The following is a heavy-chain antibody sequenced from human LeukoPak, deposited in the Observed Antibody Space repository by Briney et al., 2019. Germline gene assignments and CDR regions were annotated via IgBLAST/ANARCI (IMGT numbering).Heavy chain of an antibody. CDR2: INPNSGGT. Sequence: ASVKVSCKASGYTFTGYYMHWVRQAPGQGLEWMGWINPNSGGTNYAQKFQGWVTMTRDTSISTAYMELSRLRSDDTAVYYCARDRYSSGWRDSYYYYYGMDVWGQGTTVTVSS. J-gene: IGHJ6*02. V-gene: IGHV1-2*04. D-gene: IGHD6-19*01. CDR3: ARDRYSSGWRDSYYYYYGMDV. CDR1: GYTFTGYY.